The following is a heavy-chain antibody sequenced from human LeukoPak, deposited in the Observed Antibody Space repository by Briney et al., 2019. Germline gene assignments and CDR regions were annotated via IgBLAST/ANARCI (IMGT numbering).Heavy chain of an antibody. D-gene: IGHD6-6*01. CDR2: ISSSSSYI. Sequence: GGSLRLSCAASGFTFSSYSMNWVRKAPGKGLEWVSSISSSSSYIYYADSVKGRFTISRDNAKNSLYLQMNSLRAEDTAVYYCASGFSIAARPTDYWGQGTLVTVSS. J-gene: IGHJ4*02. V-gene: IGHV3-21*01. CDR1: GFTFSSYS. CDR3: ASGFSIAARPTDY.